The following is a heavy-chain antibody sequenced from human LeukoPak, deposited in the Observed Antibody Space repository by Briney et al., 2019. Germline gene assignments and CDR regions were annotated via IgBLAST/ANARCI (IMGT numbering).Heavy chain of an antibody. CDR3: VKGVTMVRGVITDAFDI. CDR1: GFTLSNYA. J-gene: IGHJ3*02. CDR2: TSSNGDST. V-gene: IGHV3-64D*09. D-gene: IGHD3-10*01. Sequence: GGSLRLSCSASGFTLSNYAMHWVRQAPGKGLEYVSGTSSNGDSTYYSDSVKGRFTISRDNSKNTLYLQMSSLRAEDTAVFYCVKGVTMVRGVITDAFDIWGQGTMVTVSS.